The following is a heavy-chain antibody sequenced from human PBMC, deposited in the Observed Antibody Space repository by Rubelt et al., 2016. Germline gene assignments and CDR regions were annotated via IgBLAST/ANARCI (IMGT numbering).Heavy chain of an antibody. CDR2: INAGNGNT. D-gene: IGHD6-19*01. Sequence: QVQLVQSGAEVKKPGASVKVSCKASGYTFTSYAMHWVRQAPGQRLEWMGWINAGNGNTKYSQKFQGRGTITRDTSASTTYMELSSLRSEDTAVYYCARVIWGSGWSNNWFDPWGQGTLVTASS. J-gene: IGHJ5*02. CDR3: ARVIWGSGWSNNWFDP. CDR1: GYTFTSYA. V-gene: IGHV1-3*01.